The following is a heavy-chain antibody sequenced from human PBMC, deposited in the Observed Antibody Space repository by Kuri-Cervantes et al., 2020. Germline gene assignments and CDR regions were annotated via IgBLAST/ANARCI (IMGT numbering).Heavy chain of an antibody. CDR1: GGSVSSGSYY. D-gene: IGHD3-9*01. CDR2: INHSGST. V-gene: IGHV4-39*07. Sequence: SETLSLTCTVSGGSVSSGSYYWSWIRQPPGKGLEWIGEINHSGSTNYNPSLKSRVTISVDTSKNQFSLKLSSVTAADTAVYYCARVPRYLRYFDWYSINYFDYWGQGTLVTVSS. J-gene: IGHJ4*02. CDR3: ARVPRYLRYFDWYSINYFDY.